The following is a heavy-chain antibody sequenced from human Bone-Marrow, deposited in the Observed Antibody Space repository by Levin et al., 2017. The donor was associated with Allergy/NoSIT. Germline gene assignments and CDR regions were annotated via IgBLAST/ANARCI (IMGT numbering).Heavy chain of an antibody. V-gene: IGHV3-43D*03. CDR1: GFTFDDYA. J-gene: IGHJ4*02. CDR2: ISWDGGST. D-gene: IGHD6-19*01. Sequence: GWSLRLSCAASGFTFDDYAMHWVRQAPGKGLEWVSLISWDGGSTYYADSVKGRFTISRDNSKNSLYLQMNSLRAEDTALYYCAKDIGSSGIDYWGQGTLVTVSS. CDR3: AKDIGSSGIDY.